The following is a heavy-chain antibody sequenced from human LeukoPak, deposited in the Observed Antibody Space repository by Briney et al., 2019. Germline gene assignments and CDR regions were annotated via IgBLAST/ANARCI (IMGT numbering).Heavy chain of an antibody. CDR3: AFYLGYCSGGSCYHHLDY. V-gene: IGHV1-69*13. D-gene: IGHD2-15*01. CDR1: GDTFRSNA. Sequence: SVTVSCKASGDTFRSNAISWVGQAPGQGLEWMGGIIPIFGTPNYAQKFQGRVTITADESTSTAYMELSSLRSEDTAVYFCAFYLGYCSGGSCYHHLDYWGQGTLFTVSS. J-gene: IGHJ4*02. CDR2: IIPIFGTP.